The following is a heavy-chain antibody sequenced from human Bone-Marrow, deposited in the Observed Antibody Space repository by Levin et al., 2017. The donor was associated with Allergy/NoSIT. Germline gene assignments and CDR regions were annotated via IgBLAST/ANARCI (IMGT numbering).Heavy chain of an antibody. V-gene: IGHV3-23*01. D-gene: IGHD5-18*01. Sequence: SCVGSGFAFNNYGMSWVRQAPGKGLEWVAHISGSGINTDYADSAKGRFTIFRDKSTNTVYLQMNGLRAEDTALYYCAKFGDTAMSWFYFDHWGPGTLVTVSS. J-gene: IGHJ4*02. CDR3: AKFGDTAMSWFYFDH. CDR1: GFAFNNYG. CDR2: ISGSGINT.